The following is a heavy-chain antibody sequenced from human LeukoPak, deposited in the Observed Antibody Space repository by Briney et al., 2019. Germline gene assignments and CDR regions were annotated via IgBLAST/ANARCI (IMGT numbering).Heavy chain of an antibody. CDR3: ARDLYYDSSGCYSDAFDI. V-gene: IGHV1-2*06. CDR2: INPNSGGT. CDR1: GYTFTGYY. J-gene: IGHJ3*02. Sequence: GASVKVSCKASGYTFTGYYMHWVRQAPGQGLEWMGRINPNSGGTNYAQKFQGRVTMTRDTSISTAYMELSRLRSDDTAVYYCARDLYYDSSGCYSDAFDIWGQGTMVTVSS. D-gene: IGHD3-22*01.